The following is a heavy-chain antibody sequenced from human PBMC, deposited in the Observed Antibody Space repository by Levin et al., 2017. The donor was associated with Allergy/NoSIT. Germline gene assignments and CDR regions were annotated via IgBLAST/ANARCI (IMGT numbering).Heavy chain of an antibody. J-gene: IGHJ3*02. D-gene: IGHD2/OR15-2a*01. CDR2: IKSKTDGGTT. CDR1: GFTFSNAW. V-gene: IGHV3-15*01. CDR3: TTDEVGNIANTFDI. Sequence: SCAASGFTFSNAWMSWVRQAPGKGLEWVGRIKSKTDGGTTDYAAPVKGRFTISRDDSKNTLYLQMNSLKTEDTAVYYCTTDEVGNIANTFDIWGQGTMVTVSS.